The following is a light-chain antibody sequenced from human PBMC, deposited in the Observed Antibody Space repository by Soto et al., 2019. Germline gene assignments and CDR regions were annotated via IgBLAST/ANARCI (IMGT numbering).Light chain of an antibody. CDR1: QSISSNR. Sequence: EIVLTQSPGTLSLSPGERATLYCRASQSISSNRFAWFQEKPGQAPSLLIYGVSSRATGIPDRFSGSGSGKDFHLTISRLEPEDFGVYYCQQYDRSPITCGPGTKEDIK. CDR3: QQYDRSPIT. V-gene: IGKV3-20*01. CDR2: GVS. J-gene: IGKJ3*01.